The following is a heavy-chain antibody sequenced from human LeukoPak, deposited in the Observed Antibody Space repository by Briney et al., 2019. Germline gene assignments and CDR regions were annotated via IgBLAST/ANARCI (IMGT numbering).Heavy chain of an antibody. D-gene: IGHD3-22*01. J-gene: IGHJ5*02. V-gene: IGHV1-24*01. CDR1: GYTLTELS. Sequence: ASVKASCKVSGYTLTELSMHWVRQAPGKGLEWMGGFDPEDGETIYAQKFQGRVTMTEDTSTDTAYMELSSLRSEDTAVYYCATGPNYYDSASFDPWGQGTLVTVSS. CDR2: FDPEDGET. CDR3: ATGPNYYDSASFDP.